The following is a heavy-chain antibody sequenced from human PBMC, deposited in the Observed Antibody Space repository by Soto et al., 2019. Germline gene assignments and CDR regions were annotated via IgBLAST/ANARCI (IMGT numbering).Heavy chain of an antibody. CDR3: AKDYRAVAGPIDY. J-gene: IGHJ4*02. D-gene: IGHD6-19*01. V-gene: IGHV3-23*01. Sequence: PGVSLRLSCAASGFTFSKFAMTWARQAPGKGLEWVSAIGASGASTYYVDSVKGRFTISRDNSKNTLYLQMNSLRAEDTAVYYCAKDYRAVAGPIDYWGQGTLVNVSS. CDR1: GFTFSKFA. CDR2: IGASGAST.